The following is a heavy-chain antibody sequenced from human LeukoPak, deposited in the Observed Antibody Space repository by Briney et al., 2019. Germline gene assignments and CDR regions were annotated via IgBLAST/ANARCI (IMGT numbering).Heavy chain of an antibody. CDR1: GYSISSGNY. J-gene: IGHJ4*02. V-gene: IGHV4-38-2*02. D-gene: IGHD2-2*01. CDR3: AKGYCRGNSCYDDRGAFDY. CDR2: IYHRGST. Sequence: SETLSLTCSVSGYSISSGNYWGWIRLPPGEGLQWIGIIYHRGSTYYNPSLKSRVIISVDTTKNQFFLKLSSVTAADTAVYYCAKGYCRGNSCYDDRGAFDYWGQGTLVTVSS.